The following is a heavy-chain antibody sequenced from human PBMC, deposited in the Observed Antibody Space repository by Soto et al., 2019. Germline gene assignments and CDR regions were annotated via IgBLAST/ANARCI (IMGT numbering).Heavy chain of an antibody. CDR2: IYYSGNT. Sequence: TSETLSLTCTVSGGSTSSDNYWSWIRQPPGKGLEWIGHIYYSGNTDYNPSLKSRLAISIDTSKNQFSLKLSSVTAADTAVYFCAREGGESSDGLYYFDSWGQGSLVTVSS. J-gene: IGHJ4*02. D-gene: IGHD3-16*01. CDR1: GGSTSSDNY. V-gene: IGHV4-30-4*01. CDR3: AREGGESSDGLYYFDS.